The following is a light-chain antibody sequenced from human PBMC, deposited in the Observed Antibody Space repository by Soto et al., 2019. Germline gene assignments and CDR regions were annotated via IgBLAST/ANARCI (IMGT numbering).Light chain of an antibody. J-gene: IGKJ1*01. CDR1: QSVSSN. Sequence: EIVMTQSPATLSVSPGERATLSCRASQSVSSNLAWYQQNPGQAPRLLIYGASTRATGIPARFSGSGSGTEVTLTISSLQSEDFAVYYCQQYNNWPPMAFGQGTKVEIK. V-gene: IGKV3-15*01. CDR2: GAS. CDR3: QQYNNWPPMA.